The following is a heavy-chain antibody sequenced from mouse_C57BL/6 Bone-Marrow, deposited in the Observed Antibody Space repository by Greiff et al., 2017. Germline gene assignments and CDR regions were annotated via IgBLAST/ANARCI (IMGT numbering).Heavy chain of an antibody. Sequence: EVQGVESGGDLVKPGGSLKLSCAASGFTFSSYGMSWVRQTPDKRLEWVATISSGGSYTYYPDSVKGRFTLARANAKNTLYLQMSSLKSEDTAMYYCARHDGYFWYFDVWGTGTTVTVSS. J-gene: IGHJ1*03. CDR1: GFTFSSYG. CDR2: ISSGGSYT. V-gene: IGHV5-6*01. CDR3: ARHDGYFWYFDV. D-gene: IGHD2-3*01.